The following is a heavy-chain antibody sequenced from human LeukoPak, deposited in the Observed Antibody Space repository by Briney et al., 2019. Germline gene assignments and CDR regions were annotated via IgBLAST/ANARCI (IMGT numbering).Heavy chain of an antibody. D-gene: IGHD2-2*01. CDR2: IYYSGNT. Sequence: SETLSLTCTVSAGSISSGGYYWSWIRQHPGEGLEWIGYIYYSGNTYYNPSLKSRLTISVDTSKNQFSLKLTSVTAADTAVYYCARHDCSSTSCYDNWFDPWGQGTLVTVSS. J-gene: IGHJ5*02. CDR3: ARHDCSSTSCYDNWFDP. V-gene: IGHV4-31*03. CDR1: AGSISSGGYY.